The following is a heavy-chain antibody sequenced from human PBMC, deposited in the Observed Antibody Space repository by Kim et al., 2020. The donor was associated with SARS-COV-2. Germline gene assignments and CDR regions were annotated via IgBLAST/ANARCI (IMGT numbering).Heavy chain of an antibody. V-gene: IGHV4-59*01. CDR2: IYYSGST. CDR1: GGSISSYY. CDR3: ARDINWFDP. Sequence: SETLSLTCTVSGGSISSYYWSWIRQPPGKGLEWIGYIYYSGSTNYNPSLKSRVTISVDTSKNQISLKLSSVTAADTAVYYCARDINWFDPLGQGTLVTVSS. J-gene: IGHJ5*02.